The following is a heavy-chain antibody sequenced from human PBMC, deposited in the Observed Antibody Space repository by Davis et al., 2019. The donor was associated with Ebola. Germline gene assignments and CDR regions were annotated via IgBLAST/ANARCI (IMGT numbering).Heavy chain of an antibody. CDR3: ARTSTVGTTTTASDI. CDR2: ISVYNGNT. J-gene: IGHJ3*02. Sequence: ASVKVSCKASGYAFKNFAISWVRKAPGQGLEWMGWISVYNGNTAYAQLFQGRVTMTTDTSTGTAYMELRSLRSDDTAVYFCARTSTVGTTTTASDIWGQGTKVTVSS. D-gene: IGHD1-26*01. V-gene: IGHV1-18*01. CDR1: GYAFKNFA.